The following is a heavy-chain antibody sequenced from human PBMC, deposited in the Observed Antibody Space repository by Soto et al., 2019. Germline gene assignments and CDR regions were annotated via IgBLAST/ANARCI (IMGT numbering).Heavy chain of an antibody. V-gene: IGHV1-46*03. CDR3: TRSIITTAGTDAFEL. J-gene: IGHJ3*01. CDR1: GYTFTSYY. Sequence: QVQLVQSGAEVKKPGASVRVSCKASGYTFTSYYIHWVRQAPGHGPEWMGMISPSSGGTDYAPKFQGRVTMPRDTSTSTVYMELSSLRSEDTAVYYCTRSIITTAGTDAFELWGQGTLITVSS. D-gene: IGHD6-13*01. CDR2: ISPSSGGT.